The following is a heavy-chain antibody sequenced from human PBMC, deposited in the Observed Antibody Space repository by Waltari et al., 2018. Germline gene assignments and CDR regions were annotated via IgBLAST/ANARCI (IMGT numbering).Heavy chain of an antibody. Sequence: QVQLQESGPGLVKPSETLSLTCTVSGGSISSYYWSWIRQPPGKGLEWIGDTYYSGSTNYNPSLKSRVTISVDTSKNQFSLKLSSVTAADTAVYYCARGEYSSSSPYYYGMDVWGQGTTVTVSS. CDR3: ARGEYSSSSPYYYGMDV. CDR2: TYYSGST. J-gene: IGHJ6*02. V-gene: IGHV4-59*01. CDR1: GGSISSYY. D-gene: IGHD6-6*01.